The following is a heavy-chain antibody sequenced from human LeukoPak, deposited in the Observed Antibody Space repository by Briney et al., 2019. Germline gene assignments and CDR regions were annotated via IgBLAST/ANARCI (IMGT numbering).Heavy chain of an antibody. J-gene: IGHJ4*02. V-gene: IGHV3-11*04. CDR3: ARDNDLLRYFDWPLDY. D-gene: IGHD3-9*01. CDR2: ISSSGSTI. CDR1: GFTFSDYY. Sequence: GGSLRLSCAASGFTFSDYYMSWIRQAPGKGLEWVSYISSSGSTIYYADSVKGRFSRDNAKNSLYLQMNSLRAEDTAVYYCARDNDLLRYFDWPLDYWGQGTLVTVSS.